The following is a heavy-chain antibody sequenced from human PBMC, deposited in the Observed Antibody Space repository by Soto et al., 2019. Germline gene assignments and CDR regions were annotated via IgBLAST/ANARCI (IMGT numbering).Heavy chain of an antibody. J-gene: IGHJ4*02. Sequence: PSETLSLTCTVSGGSISGSTYYWGWIRQPPGRGLEWIGIIDYSGTTYYNPSLKSRLTMSVDTSKNHFSLNLSSVTAADTAVYYCARRTGSSTYYFDYWGQGALVTVSS. CDR1: GGSISGSTYY. CDR2: IDYSGTT. V-gene: IGHV4-39*02. CDR3: ARRTGSSTYYFDY. D-gene: IGHD6-6*01.